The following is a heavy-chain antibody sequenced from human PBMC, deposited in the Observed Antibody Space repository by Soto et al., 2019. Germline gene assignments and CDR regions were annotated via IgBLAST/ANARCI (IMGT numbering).Heavy chain of an antibody. Sequence: SVKVSCKASGYTFTSYYMHWVRQAPGQGLEWMGWINPNSGGTNYAQKFQGWVTMTRDTSISTAYMELSRLRSDDTAVYYCARETITMVRRGYYYYGMDVWGQGTKVTVSX. CDR2: INPNSGGT. CDR3: ARETITMVRRGYYYYGMDV. CDR1: GYTFTSYY. V-gene: IGHV1-2*04. D-gene: IGHD3-10*01. J-gene: IGHJ6*02.